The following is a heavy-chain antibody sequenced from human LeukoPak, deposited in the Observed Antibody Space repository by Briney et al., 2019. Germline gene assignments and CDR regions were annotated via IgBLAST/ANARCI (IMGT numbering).Heavy chain of an antibody. V-gene: IGHV4-59*01. CDR2: IYYSGST. D-gene: IGHD2/OR15-2a*01. CDR3: ARDGLWPNDAFDI. Sequence: SETLSLTCTVSGGSISSYYWSWIRQPPGKGLEWIGYIYYSGSTNCNPSLKSRVTISVDTSKNQFSLKLSSVTAADTAVYYCARDGLWPNDAFDIWGQGTMVTVSS. J-gene: IGHJ3*02. CDR1: GGSISSYY.